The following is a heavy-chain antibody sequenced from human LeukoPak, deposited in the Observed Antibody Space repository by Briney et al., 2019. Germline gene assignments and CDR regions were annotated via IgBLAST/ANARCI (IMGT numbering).Heavy chain of an antibody. CDR2: IVASSGST. D-gene: IGHD5-12*01. J-gene: IGHJ4*02. V-gene: IGHV3-23*01. CDR3: AKGAYDYIEMGYFDY. CDR1: GFSISNSA. Sequence: GGSLSLSCAASGFSISNSAMSWVRQAPGKGLEWVSLIVASSGSTFYADSVKGRFTISRDSSKNTLYLQMNSLRAEDMAVYYCAKGAYDYIEMGYFDYWGQGTLVTVSS.